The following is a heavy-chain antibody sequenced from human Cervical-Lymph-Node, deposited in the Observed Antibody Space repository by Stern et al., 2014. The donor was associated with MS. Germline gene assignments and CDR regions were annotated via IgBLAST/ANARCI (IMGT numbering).Heavy chain of an antibody. CDR1: GFSFSYFG. CDR3: ARDTRRHLYHYGMDV. V-gene: IGHV3-33*01. Sequence: DQLVESGGGVVQPGRSLRLSCAASGFSFSYFGMHWVRQAPGKGLEWVAMIWYDGSKRYYAESVKGRFTISRDNSKNALNLHMNSLRAEDTAVYYCARDTRRHLYHYGMDVWGQGTTVTVSS. CDR2: IWYDGSKR. D-gene: IGHD3-3*02. J-gene: IGHJ6*02.